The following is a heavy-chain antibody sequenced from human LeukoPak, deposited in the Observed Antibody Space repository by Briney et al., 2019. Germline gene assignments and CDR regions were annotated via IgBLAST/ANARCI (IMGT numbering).Heavy chain of an antibody. CDR2: IKRKADGGTT. V-gene: IGHV3-15*01. Sequence: SGGSLRLSFAVQGFNLSNPWMSSVRQAPGKGLEWVGRIKRKADGGTTDYAAPVKGRFTISGDDSKNTLYLQMNSLKTEDTAVYCCITDGGSHWGQGTLVSVSS. J-gene: IGHJ4*02. CDR3: ITDGGSH. CDR1: GFNLSNPW. D-gene: IGHD2-15*01.